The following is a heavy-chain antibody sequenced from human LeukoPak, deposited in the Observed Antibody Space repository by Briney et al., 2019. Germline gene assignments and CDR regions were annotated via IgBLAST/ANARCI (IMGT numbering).Heavy chain of an antibody. CDR2: IIPIFGTA. CDR1: GGTFSSYA. D-gene: IGHD3-9*01. CDR3: AREYYDILTGYYIVDY. J-gene: IGHJ4*02. Sequence: SVKVSCKASGGTFSSYAISWVRQAPGQGLEWMGGIIPIFGTANYAQKFQGRVTITADKSTSTAYMELSSLRSEDTAVYYCAREYYDILTGYYIVDYWGQGTLVTVSS. V-gene: IGHV1-69*06.